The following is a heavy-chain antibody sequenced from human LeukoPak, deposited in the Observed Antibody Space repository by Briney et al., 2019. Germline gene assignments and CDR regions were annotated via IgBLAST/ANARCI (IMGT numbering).Heavy chain of an antibody. J-gene: IGHJ4*02. CDR3: SRTTGDSAIIAAH. D-gene: IGHD3-16*01. CDR1: GGSISGSCCY. Sequence: SETLSLTCTVSGGSISGSCCYWGWLRQTPGKDLEWIGSTSYSGSTHYNPSFKSRVTVSVDKSKNHFFLNLSSVTAADTAVYYCSRTTGDSAIIAAHWGQGTLVTVSS. CDR2: TSYSGST. V-gene: IGHV4-39*02.